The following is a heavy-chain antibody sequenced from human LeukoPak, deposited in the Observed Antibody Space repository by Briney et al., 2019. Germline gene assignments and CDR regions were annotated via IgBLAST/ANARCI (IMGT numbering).Heavy chain of an antibody. V-gene: IGHV3-21*01. CDR3: ARDRWVAAAGPPFDY. J-gene: IGHJ4*02. Sequence: GSLRLSCAASGFTFSSYSMNWVRQAPGKGLEWVSSISSSSSYIYYADSVKGRFTISRDNAKNSLYLQMNSLRAEDTAVYYCARDRWVAAAGPPFDYWGQGTLVTVSS. CDR1: GFTFSSYS. D-gene: IGHD6-13*01. CDR2: ISSSSSYI.